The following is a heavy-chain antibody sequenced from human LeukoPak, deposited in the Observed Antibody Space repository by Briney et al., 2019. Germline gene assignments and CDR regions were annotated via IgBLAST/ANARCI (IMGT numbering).Heavy chain of an antibody. V-gene: IGHV3-30-3*01. CDR1: GFTFSSYS. CDR3: TRDRIPSTAYYGMDV. J-gene: IGHJ6*02. CDR2: ISRDGSTK. Sequence: PGRSLRLSCVASGFTFSSYSVHWVRQAPGKGLEWVAVISRDGSTKYYADSVKGRFTISRDNSEKTLYLQMNSLRAEDTAVYYCTRDRIPSTAYYGMDVWGQGTTVAVSS. D-gene: IGHD4-17*01.